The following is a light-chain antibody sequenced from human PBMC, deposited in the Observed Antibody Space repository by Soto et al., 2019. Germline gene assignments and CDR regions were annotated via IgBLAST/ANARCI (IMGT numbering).Light chain of an antibody. J-gene: IGLJ2*01. V-gene: IGLV2-8*01. Sequence: QSALTQPPSASGSPGQSVTISCSGTSSDVGGYNYVSWYQQHPGKAPKLMIYEVSKRPSGVPDRYSGSKSGNTSSLTFSVLQAEDEADYYCSSYAGSNTYVVFGGGTKLTVL. CDR2: EVS. CDR1: SSDVGGYNY. CDR3: SSYAGSNTYVV.